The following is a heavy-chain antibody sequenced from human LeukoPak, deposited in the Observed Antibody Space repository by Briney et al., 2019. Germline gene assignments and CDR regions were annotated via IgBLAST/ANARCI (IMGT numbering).Heavy chain of an antibody. V-gene: IGHV3-15*01. J-gene: IGHJ5*01. CDR1: GFTLNKAW. CDR3: PRITAYDDS. Sequence: GGSLRLSCAASGFTLNKAWMSWVRQAPGKGLEWVGRIKSKTDGGTTEYAAPVKGRFTISRDDSKDTLYLQMNSLKTEDTAVYYCPRITAYDDSWGQGTLVTVSS. CDR2: IKSKTDGGTT. D-gene: IGHD1-20*01.